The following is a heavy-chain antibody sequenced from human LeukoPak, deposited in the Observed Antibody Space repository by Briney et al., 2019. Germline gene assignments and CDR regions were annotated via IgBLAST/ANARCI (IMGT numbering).Heavy chain of an antibody. CDR3: AKDYAVAATGQFDY. CDR1: GFTFDDYS. Sequence: PGRAVTLSCAASGFTFDDYSMHWLGQAPGRGLEGVSVISWNSCSIGYADSVKGRFTISRDNAKNSLYLQMNSLRAEDTALYYCAKDYAVAATGQFDYWGQGTLVTVSS. V-gene: IGHV3-9*01. D-gene: IGHD2-15*01. CDR2: ISWNSCSI. J-gene: IGHJ4*02.